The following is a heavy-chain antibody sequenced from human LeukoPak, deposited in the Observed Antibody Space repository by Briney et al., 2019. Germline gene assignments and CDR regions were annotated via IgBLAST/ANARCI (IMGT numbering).Heavy chain of an antibody. Sequence: SVKVSCKASGGTFSSYAISWVRQAPGQGLEWMGRIIPIFGTANYAQKFQGRVTITTDESTSTAYMELSSLRSEDTAVYYCARDRYDFWSGYYSLDYWGQGTLVTVSS. CDR1: GGTFSSYA. D-gene: IGHD3-3*01. CDR2: IIPIFGTA. V-gene: IGHV1-69*05. CDR3: ARDRYDFWSGYYSLDY. J-gene: IGHJ4*02.